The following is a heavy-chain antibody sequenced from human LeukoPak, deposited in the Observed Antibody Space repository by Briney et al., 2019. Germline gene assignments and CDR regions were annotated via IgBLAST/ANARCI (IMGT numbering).Heavy chain of an antibody. V-gene: IGHV3-7*03. J-gene: IGHJ4*02. Sequence: GGSLRLSCAASGFTFSSYWMSWVRQAPGKGLEWAANIKQDGSEKYYVDSVKGRFTISRDNAKNSLYLQMNSLRAEDTALYYCARDRTVTTSLFDYWGQGTLVTVSS. CDR1: GFTFSSYW. CDR2: IKQDGSEK. D-gene: IGHD4-17*01. CDR3: ARDRTVTTSLFDY.